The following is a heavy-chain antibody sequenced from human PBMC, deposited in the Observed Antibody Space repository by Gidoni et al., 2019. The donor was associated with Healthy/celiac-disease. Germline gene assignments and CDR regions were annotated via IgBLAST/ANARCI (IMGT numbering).Heavy chain of an antibody. CDR1: GYSISSGYY. CDR3: AADGSGSYSWFDP. V-gene: IGHV4-38-2*01. CDR2: IYHSGST. Sequence: QVQLQESGPGLVKPSETLSLTCAVSGYSISSGYYWGWIRQPPGKGLEWMGSIYHSGSTYYNPSLKSRVTISVDTSKNQFSLKLSSVTAADTAVYYCAADGSGSYSWFDPWGQGTLVTVSS. J-gene: IGHJ5*02. D-gene: IGHD3-10*01.